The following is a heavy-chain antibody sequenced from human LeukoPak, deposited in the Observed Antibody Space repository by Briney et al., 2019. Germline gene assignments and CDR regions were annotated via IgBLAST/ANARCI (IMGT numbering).Heavy chain of an antibody. CDR3: ARGDYGSGRYEFDY. V-gene: IGHV1-2*02. D-gene: IGHD3-10*01. CDR2: IYPNSGGT. J-gene: IGHJ4*02. CDR1: GYTFTGYH. Sequence: ASLKVSCKASGYTFTGYHIYWVRHAPGQGLEWMGRIYPNSGGTDYAQKFQGRVTMTRDTSISTAYMELSRLTSDDTAVYYCARGDYGSGRYEFDYWGQGTLVIVSS.